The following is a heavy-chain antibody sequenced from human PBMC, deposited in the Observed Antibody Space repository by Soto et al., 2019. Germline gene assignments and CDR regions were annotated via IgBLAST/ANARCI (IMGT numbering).Heavy chain of an antibody. CDR1: GFTFSSYA. CDR3: AKDPARAYGSGSYYN. V-gene: IGHV3-23*01. Sequence: GGSLRLSCAASGFTFSSYAMSWVRQAPGKGLEWVSAISGSGGSTYYADSVKGRFTISRDNSKNTLYLQMNSLRAEDTAVYYCAKDPARAYGSGSYYNWGQGTLVTDSS. J-gene: IGHJ4*02. CDR2: ISGSGGST. D-gene: IGHD3-10*01.